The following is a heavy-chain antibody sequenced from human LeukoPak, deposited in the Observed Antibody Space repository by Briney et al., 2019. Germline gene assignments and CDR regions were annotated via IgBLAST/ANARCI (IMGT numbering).Heavy chain of an antibody. Sequence: GGSLRLSCAASGFTFSSYSMNWVRQAPGKGLEWVSSISSSSSYIYYADSVKGRSTISRDNAKNSLYLQMNSLRAEDTAVYYCAKDGYSSGWQYYFDYWGQGTLVTVSS. D-gene: IGHD6-19*01. CDR2: ISSSSSYI. V-gene: IGHV3-21*01. J-gene: IGHJ4*02. CDR3: AKDGYSSGWQYYFDY. CDR1: GFTFSSYS.